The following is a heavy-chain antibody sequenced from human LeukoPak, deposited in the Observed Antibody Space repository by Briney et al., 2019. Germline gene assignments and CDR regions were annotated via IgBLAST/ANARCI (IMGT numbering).Heavy chain of an antibody. V-gene: IGHV1-69*05. Sequence: ASVKVSCKTSGYTFTAYYIHWVRQAPGQGLEWVGGIIPIFGTANYAQKFQGRVAITTDESTSTAYMELSSLRSEDTAVYYCARIAGGSGWTYYMDVWGKGNPGHRLL. CDR2: IIPIFGTA. D-gene: IGHD6-19*01. CDR1: GYTFTAYY. J-gene: IGHJ6*03. CDR3: ARIAGGSGWTYYMDV.